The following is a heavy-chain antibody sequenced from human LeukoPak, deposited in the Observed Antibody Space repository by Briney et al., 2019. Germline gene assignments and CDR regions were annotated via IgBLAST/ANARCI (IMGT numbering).Heavy chain of an antibody. V-gene: IGHV4-4*07. D-gene: IGHD6-19*01. CDR1: GGSIRTYY. CDR2: IDSSGST. J-gene: IGHJ4*02. Sequence: SETQSLTCSVSGGSIRTYYWNWIRQPAGKGLEWIGRIDSSGSTTYSPSLRSRVTMSVDSSKSQISLNLNSVTAADTAIYYCARSPLSSSGWYRADYWGQGTLVTVSS. CDR3: ARSPLSSSGWYRADY.